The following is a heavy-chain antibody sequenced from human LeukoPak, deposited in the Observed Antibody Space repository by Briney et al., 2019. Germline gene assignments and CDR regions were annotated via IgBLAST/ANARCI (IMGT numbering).Heavy chain of an antibody. Sequence: GGSLRLSCAASGFTFTTYSMNWVRQAPGKGLEWVSSISSSSRYIHYADSVKGRFTISRDNAKNSLYLQMNSLRDGDTAVYYCARDTEERRYFDYWGQGTLVTVSS. J-gene: IGHJ4*02. CDR1: GFTFTTYS. CDR3: ARDTEERRYFDY. D-gene: IGHD1-1*01. CDR2: ISSSSRYI. V-gene: IGHV3-21*01.